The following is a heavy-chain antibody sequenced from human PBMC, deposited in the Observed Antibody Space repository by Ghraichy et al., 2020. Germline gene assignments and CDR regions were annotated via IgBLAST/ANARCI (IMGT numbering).Heavy chain of an antibody. V-gene: IGHV3-53*01. J-gene: IGHJ6*02. D-gene: IGHD4-11*01. CDR2: IYSGGST. CDR1: GFTVSSNY. CDR3: ARDRLDYSNYGGGYYYYGMDV. Sequence: GGSLRLSCAASGFTVSSNYMSWVRQAPGKGLEWVSVIYSGGSTYYADSVKGRFTISRDNSKNTLYLQMNSLRAEDTAVYYCARDRLDYSNYGGGYYYYGMDVWGQGTTVTVSS.